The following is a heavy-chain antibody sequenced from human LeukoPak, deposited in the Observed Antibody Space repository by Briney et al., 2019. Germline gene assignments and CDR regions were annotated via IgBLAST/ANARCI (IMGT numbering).Heavy chain of an antibody. CDR1: GYSISSGYY. V-gene: IGHV4-38-2*02. J-gene: IGHJ5*02. Sequence: PSETLSLTCTVSGYSISSGYYWGWIRQPPGKGLEWIGSIYHSGSTYYNPSLKSRVTISVDTSKNQFSLKLSSVTAADTAVYYCARVHVVAAIWFDPWGQETLVTVSS. CDR3: ARVHVVAAIWFDP. CDR2: IYHSGST. D-gene: IGHD2-15*01.